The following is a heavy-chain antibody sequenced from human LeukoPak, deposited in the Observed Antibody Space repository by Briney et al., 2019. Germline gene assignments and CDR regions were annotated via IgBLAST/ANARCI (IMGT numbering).Heavy chain of an antibody. J-gene: IGHJ4*02. D-gene: IGHD3-3*01. CDR1: GGSISSSSYY. V-gene: IGHV4-39*01. CDR2: IYYSGST. CDR3: ARTPRTPYDFWSGYTVYFDY. Sequence: SETLSLTCTVSGGSISSSSYYWGWIRQPPGKGLEWIGSIYYSGSTYHNPSLKSRVTISVDTSKNQFSLKLSSVTAADTAVYYCARTPRTPYDFWSGYTVYFDYWGQGTLVTVSS.